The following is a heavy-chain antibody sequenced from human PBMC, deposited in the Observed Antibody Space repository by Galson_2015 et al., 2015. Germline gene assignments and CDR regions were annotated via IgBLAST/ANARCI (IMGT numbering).Heavy chain of an antibody. CDR3: ARLDGTEGVDY. CDR1: GGSISSRSYY. J-gene: IGHJ4*02. V-gene: IGHV4-39*01. D-gene: IGHD6-13*01. CDR2: IYYSGST. Sequence: ATLSLPCPVSGGSISSRSYYWGWIRPPPGKGLERLGRIYYSGSTYYNPALKSRVTISVDTSTHQFSLKLSSVAAADTAVYYCARLDGTEGVDYWGQGTLVTVSS.